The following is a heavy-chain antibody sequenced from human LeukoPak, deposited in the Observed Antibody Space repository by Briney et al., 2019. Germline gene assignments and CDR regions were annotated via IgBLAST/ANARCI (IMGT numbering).Heavy chain of an antibody. J-gene: IGHJ4*02. CDR2: ISSSSSYI. CDR3: ARGHDGYCDY. Sequence: GGSLRLSCAASGFTFSSYSMNWVRQAPGKELEWVSSISSSSSYIYYADSVKGRFTISRDNAKNSLYLQMNSLRAEDTAVYYCARGHDGYCDYWGQGTLVTVSS. V-gene: IGHV3-21*04. CDR1: GFTFSSYS. D-gene: IGHD3-16*01.